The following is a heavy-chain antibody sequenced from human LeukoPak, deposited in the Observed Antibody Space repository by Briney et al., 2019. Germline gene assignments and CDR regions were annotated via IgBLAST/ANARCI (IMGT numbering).Heavy chain of an antibody. J-gene: IGHJ3*02. V-gene: IGHV3-53*01. CDR2: IYSGGST. D-gene: IGHD4-17*01. Sequence: GGSLRLSCAASGFIVSSNYMSWVRQAPGKGLEWVSVIYSGGSTYYADSVKGRLTISRDNSKNTLYLQMNSLRAEDTAVYYCARGDYGDYRGAFDIWGQGTMVTVSS. CDR1: GFIVSSNY. CDR3: ARGDYGDYRGAFDI.